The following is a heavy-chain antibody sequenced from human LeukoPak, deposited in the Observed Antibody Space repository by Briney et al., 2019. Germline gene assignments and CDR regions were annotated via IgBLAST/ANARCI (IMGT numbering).Heavy chain of an antibody. D-gene: IGHD5-24*01. J-gene: IGHJ3*02. V-gene: IGHV3-21*01. Sequence: GGSLRLSCAASGFTFSSYAMSWVRQTPGKGLGWVSFISGSSSYIYYADSVKGRFTISRDNAKNSLYLQMNSLRAEDTAVYYCARARMATGYSTDAFDIWGQGTMVTVSS. CDR3: ARARMATGYSTDAFDI. CDR1: GFTFSSYA. CDR2: ISGSSSYI.